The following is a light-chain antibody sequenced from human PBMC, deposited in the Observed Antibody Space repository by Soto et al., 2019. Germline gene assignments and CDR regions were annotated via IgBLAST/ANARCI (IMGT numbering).Light chain of an antibody. CDR3: QHYGNSPLT. Sequence: EIVLTQSPATLSLSPGERATLSCWASQSVSNYFVWYQQKPGQAPRLLIYGVSTRATGIPDRFSGSGSGTDFTLSISRLEPEDFAVYYCQHYGNSPLTFGQGTRLEIK. J-gene: IGKJ5*01. CDR2: GVS. V-gene: IGKV3-20*01. CDR1: QSVSNY.